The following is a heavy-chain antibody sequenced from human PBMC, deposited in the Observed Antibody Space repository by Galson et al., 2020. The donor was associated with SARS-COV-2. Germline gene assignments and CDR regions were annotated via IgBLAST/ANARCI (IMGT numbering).Heavy chain of an antibody. CDR1: GFDFSNYW. D-gene: IGHD1-26*01. CDR3: AREGGSSFGNDLAF. Sequence: GESLKISCAASGFDFSNYWMTWVRQAPGKGLEWVANIKRDGSEKFYVRSVKGRFSISRDNAKSSLFLDMNSLRAEDTAVYYCAREGGSSFGNDLAFWGQGTLVTVSS. CDR2: IKRDGSEK. J-gene: IGHJ1*01. V-gene: IGHV3-7*01.